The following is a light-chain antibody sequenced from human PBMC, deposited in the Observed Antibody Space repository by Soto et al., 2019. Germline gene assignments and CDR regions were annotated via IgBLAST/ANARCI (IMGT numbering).Light chain of an antibody. J-gene: IGKJ1*01. Sequence: DIQMTQSPSTLSASVGDRVTITCRASQSISSWLTWYQQKAGQAPKLLIYKASIVVSGVPSRFSGSGSGTEFTLTISSLQPDDSAPYYCQQYSYFATFGQGTRVEV. V-gene: IGKV1-5*03. CDR2: KAS. CDR1: QSISSW. CDR3: QQYSYFAT.